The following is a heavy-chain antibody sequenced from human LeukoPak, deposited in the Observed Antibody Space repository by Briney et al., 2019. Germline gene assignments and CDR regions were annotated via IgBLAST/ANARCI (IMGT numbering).Heavy chain of an antibody. J-gene: IGHJ6*02. CDR1: GFSFSNYA. CDR2: ISSSSSTI. V-gene: IGHV3-48*01. CDR3: ARELHLYCSSTSCYFLLQLKDYYYGMDV. Sequence: GGSLRLSCVSSGFSFSNYAMSWVRQASGKGLEWVSYISSSSSTIYYADSVKGRFTISRDNAKNSLYLQMNSLRAEDTAVYYCARELHLYCSSTSCYFLLQLKDYYYGMDVWGQGTTVTVSS. D-gene: IGHD2-2*01.